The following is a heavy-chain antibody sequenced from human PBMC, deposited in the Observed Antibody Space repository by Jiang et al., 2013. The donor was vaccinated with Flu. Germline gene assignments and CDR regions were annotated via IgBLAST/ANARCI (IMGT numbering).Heavy chain of an antibody. D-gene: IGHD3-10*01. CDR2: INPSGGST. CDR3: ARDKGFGELWGWSDP. V-gene: IGHV1-46*01. CDR1: GYTFTSYY. J-gene: IGHJ5*02. Sequence: SGYTFTSYYMHWVRQAPGQGLEWMGIINPSGGSTTYAQKFQGRVTMTRDTSTSTVYMELSSLRSEDTAVYYCARDKGFGELWGWSDPWGQGTLVTVSS.